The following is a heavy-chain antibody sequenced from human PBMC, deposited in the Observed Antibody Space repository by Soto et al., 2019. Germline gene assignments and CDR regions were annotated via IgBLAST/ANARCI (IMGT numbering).Heavy chain of an antibody. CDR2: ISGSGGST. Sequence: VGSLRLSCSASGFTFSSYAMSGVRQAPGKWLEWVSAISGSGGSTYYADSVKGRFTISRYNSKNTLYLQMNSLRAEDTAVYYCAKDPPIMVRGVIPYYFDYWGQGTLVTVSS. D-gene: IGHD3-10*01. V-gene: IGHV3-23*01. CDR1: GFTFSSYA. CDR3: AKDPPIMVRGVIPYYFDY. J-gene: IGHJ4*02.